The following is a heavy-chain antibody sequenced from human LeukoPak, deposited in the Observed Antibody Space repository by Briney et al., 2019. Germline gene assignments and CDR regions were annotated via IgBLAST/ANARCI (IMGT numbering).Heavy chain of an antibody. Sequence: SETLSLTCTVSGGSISSGGYYWSWIRQHPGKGLEWIGYIYYSGSTYYNPSLKSRVTISVDTSKNQFSLKLSSVTAADTAVYYCARVKFGELSGGMYYYYGMDVWGQGTTVTVSS. V-gene: IGHV4-31*03. J-gene: IGHJ6*02. D-gene: IGHD3-10*01. CDR1: GGSISSGGYY. CDR2: IYYSGST. CDR3: ARVKFGELSGGMYYYYGMDV.